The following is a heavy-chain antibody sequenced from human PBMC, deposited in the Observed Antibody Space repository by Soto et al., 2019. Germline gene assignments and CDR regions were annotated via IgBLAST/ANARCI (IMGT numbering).Heavy chain of an antibody. CDR2: IDPSDSYT. D-gene: IGHD3-3*01. Sequence: GESLKISCKGSGYSFTSYWISWVRQMPGKGLEWMGRIDPSDSYTNYSPSFQGHVTISADKSISTAYLQWSSLKASDTAMYYCARRFAGDYYYYGMDVWGQGTTVTV. V-gene: IGHV5-10-1*01. CDR1: GYSFTSYW. CDR3: ARRFAGDYYYYGMDV. J-gene: IGHJ6*02.